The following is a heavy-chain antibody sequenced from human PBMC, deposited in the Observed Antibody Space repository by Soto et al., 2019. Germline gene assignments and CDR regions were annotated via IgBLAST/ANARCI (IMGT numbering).Heavy chain of an antibody. D-gene: IGHD1-26*01. CDR2: LYYGGST. Sequence: PSETLSLTCSVSGGSINSDDSFWGWVRQSPGKGLEWIGSLYYGGSTLYNPSLKSRVTISLDTSKNQFSLRLTSVTAADTAIYYCARQLPVGATSWFDPWGQGTLVTVSS. CDR3: ARQLPVGATSWFDP. V-gene: IGHV4-39*01. J-gene: IGHJ5*02. CDR1: GGSINSDDSF.